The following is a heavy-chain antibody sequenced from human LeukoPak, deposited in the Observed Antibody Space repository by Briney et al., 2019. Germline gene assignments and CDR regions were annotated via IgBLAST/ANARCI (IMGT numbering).Heavy chain of an antibody. J-gene: IGHJ5*02. CDR1: GFTFSSYA. CDR2: IGFGDDSA. Sequence: GGPLRLSCAASGFTFSSYAMSWVRQAPGKGLEWVSTIGFGDDSAYYADSVKGRFTISRDNSKNTLYLQMNYLRAEDTAVYYCAKDPTSVGGRHDWLLDSWGQGTLVTVSS. D-gene: IGHD3-9*01. CDR3: AKDPTSVGGRHDWLLDS. V-gene: IGHV3-23*01.